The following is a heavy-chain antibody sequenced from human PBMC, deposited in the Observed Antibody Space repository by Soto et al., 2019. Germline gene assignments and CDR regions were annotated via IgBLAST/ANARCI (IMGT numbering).Heavy chain of an antibody. J-gene: IGHJ3*02. D-gene: IGHD2-15*01. CDR2: IYYSGTT. Sequence: VQLQESGPGLVKHSGTLSLTCAVSGGSISSYYWSWIRQPPGKGLEWIGYIYYSGTTNYNPSLKSRLTISVDTSRNRFSLRLNSMTAADTAVYYCARGLDGGNPLMPFDIWGQGTMVTVS. V-gene: IGHV4-59*01. CDR3: ARGLDGGNPLMPFDI. CDR1: GGSISSYY.